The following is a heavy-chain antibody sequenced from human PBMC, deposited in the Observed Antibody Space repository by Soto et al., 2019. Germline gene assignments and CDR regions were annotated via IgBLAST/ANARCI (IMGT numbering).Heavy chain of an antibody. Sequence: QVQLVESGGGVVQPGRSLRLSCAASGFTSSSYHFHWARQAPGKGLEWVAVIWSDGTTKKYADSVKGRFTISRDNSKNTLYLQMNSLGAEDTAVYYCARYDSTGNGYYWGQGTLVIVSS. CDR1: GFTSSSYH. V-gene: IGHV3-33*01. CDR2: IWSDGTTK. J-gene: IGHJ4*02. CDR3: ARYDSTGNGYY. D-gene: IGHD3-22*01.